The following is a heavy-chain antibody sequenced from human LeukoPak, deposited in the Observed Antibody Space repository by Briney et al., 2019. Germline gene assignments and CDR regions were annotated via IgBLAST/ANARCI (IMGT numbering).Heavy chain of an antibody. CDR3: ARDPYSGSYGNYYYYFMDV. CDR2: ISSSSSTI. Sequence: GGSLRLSCAASGFTFSSYSMNWVRQAPGKGLEWVSYISSSSSTIYYADSVKGRFTISRDNAKNSLYLQMNSLRAEDTAVYYCARDPYSGSYGNYYYYFMDVWGKGTTVTISS. CDR1: GFTFSSYS. J-gene: IGHJ6*03. D-gene: IGHD1-26*01. V-gene: IGHV3-48*01.